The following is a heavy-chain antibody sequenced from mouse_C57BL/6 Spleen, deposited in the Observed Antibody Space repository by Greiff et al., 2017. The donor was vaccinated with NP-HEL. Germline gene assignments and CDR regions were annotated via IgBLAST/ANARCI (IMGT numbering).Heavy chain of an antibody. CDR1: GYTFTSYW. CDR2: IYPGSGST. V-gene: IGHV1-55*01. Sequence: QVQLQQPGAELVKPGASVKMSCKASGYTFTSYWITWVKQRPGQGLEWIGDIYPGSGSTNYNEKFKSKATLTVDTSSSTAYMQLSSLTSEDSAVYYCARSYYYGSRGYFDYWGQGTTLTVSS. J-gene: IGHJ2*01. CDR3: ARSYYYGSRGYFDY. D-gene: IGHD1-1*01.